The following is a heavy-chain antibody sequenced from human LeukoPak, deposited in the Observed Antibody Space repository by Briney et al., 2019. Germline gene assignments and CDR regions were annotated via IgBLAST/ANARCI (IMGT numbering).Heavy chain of an antibody. V-gene: IGHV4-39*01. J-gene: IGHJ5*02. Sequence: SETLSLTCTVSGGSISSSSYYWGWMRQPPGKGLEWIGSIYYSGSTYYNPSLKSRVTISVDTSKNQFSLKQSSVTAADTAVYYCARHWLPDILTGYSQYNWFDPWGQGTLVTVSS. CDR3: ARHWLPDILTGYSQYNWFDP. D-gene: IGHD3-9*01. CDR2: IYYSGST. CDR1: GGSISSSSYY.